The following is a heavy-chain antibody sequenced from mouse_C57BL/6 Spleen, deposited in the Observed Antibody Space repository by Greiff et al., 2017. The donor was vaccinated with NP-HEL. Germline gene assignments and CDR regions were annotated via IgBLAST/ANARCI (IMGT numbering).Heavy chain of an antibody. CDR3: ARGGPYSNYGYFDV. D-gene: IGHD2-5*01. J-gene: IGHJ1*03. CDR1: GFSLTSYA. V-gene: IGHV2-9-1*01. CDR2: IWTGGGT. Sequence: VQLVESGPGLVAPSQSLSITCTVSGFSLTSYAISWVRQPPGKGLEWLGVIWTGGGTNYNSALKSRLSISKDNSKSQVFLKMNSLQTDDTARYYCARGGPYSNYGYFDVWGTGTTVTVSS.